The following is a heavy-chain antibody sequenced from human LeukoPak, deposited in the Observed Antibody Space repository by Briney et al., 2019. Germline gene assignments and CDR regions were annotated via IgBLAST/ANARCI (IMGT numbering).Heavy chain of an antibody. CDR3: ARKEARNRMWFDP. CDR1: GGSISSGGYY. D-gene: IGHD1-14*01. V-gene: IGHV4-61*08. CDR2: IYYSGST. J-gene: IGHJ5*02. Sequence: PSETLSLTCTVSGGSISSGGYYRSWIRQHPGKGLEWIGYIYYSGSTNYNPSLKSRVTISVDTSKNQFSLKLSSVTAADTAVYYCARKEARNRMWFDPWGQGTLVTVSS.